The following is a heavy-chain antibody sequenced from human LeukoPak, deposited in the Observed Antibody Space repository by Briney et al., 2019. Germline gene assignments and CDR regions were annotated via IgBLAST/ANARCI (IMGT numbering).Heavy chain of an antibody. D-gene: IGHD4-17*01. Sequence: PSETLSLTCTVSGYSITTGYYWSWIRQPPGKGLEWIGYIYYSGSTNYNPSLKSRVTISVDTSKNQFSLKLSSVTAADTAVYYCARQQTSYDYGDPPNWFDPWGQGTLVTVSS. CDR3: ARQQTSYDYGDPPNWFDP. CDR2: IYYSGST. J-gene: IGHJ5*02. V-gene: IGHV4-59*01. CDR1: GYSITTGYY.